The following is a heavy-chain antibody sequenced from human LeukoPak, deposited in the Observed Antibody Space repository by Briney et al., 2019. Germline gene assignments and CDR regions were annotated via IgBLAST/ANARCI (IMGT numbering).Heavy chain of an antibody. CDR2: ISAYNGNT. J-gene: IGHJ4*02. Sequence: ASVQVSCKASGYTFTSYGISWVRQAPGQGLEWMGWISAYNGNTNYAQKLQGRVTMTTDTSTSTAYMELRSLRSDDTAVYYCARVSKMATIGEFDYWGQGTLVTVSS. D-gene: IGHD5-24*01. CDR3: ARVSKMATIGEFDY. V-gene: IGHV1-18*01. CDR1: GYTFTSYG.